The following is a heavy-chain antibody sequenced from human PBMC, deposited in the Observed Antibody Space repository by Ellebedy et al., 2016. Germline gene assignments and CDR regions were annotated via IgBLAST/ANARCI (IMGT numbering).Heavy chain of an antibody. J-gene: IGHJ4*02. CDR3: ARAPYSGSPCQDY. D-gene: IGHD1-26*01. V-gene: IGHV3-74*01. CDR2: INSDGSST. CDR1: GFIFSSYW. Sequence: GGSLRLXCAASGFIFSSYWMHWVRQAPGKGLVWVSRINSDGSSTSYADSVKGRFTISRDNAKNTLYLQMNSLRAEDTAVYYCARAPYSGSPCQDYWGQGALVTVSS.